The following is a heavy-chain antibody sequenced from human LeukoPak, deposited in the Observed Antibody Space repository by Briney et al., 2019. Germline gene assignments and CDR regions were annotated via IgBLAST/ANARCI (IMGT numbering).Heavy chain of an antibody. V-gene: IGHV4-61*02. CDR3: ARGARLGVGWFDP. CDR2: IYTSGST. Sequence: SETLSLTCTVSGGSLSSGSYYWSWIRQPAGKGLEWIGRIYTSGSTNYNPSLKSRVTISVDTSKNQFSLKLSSVTAADTAVYYCARGARLGVGWFDPWGQGTLVTVSS. J-gene: IGHJ5*02. D-gene: IGHD3-16*01. CDR1: GGSLSSGSYY.